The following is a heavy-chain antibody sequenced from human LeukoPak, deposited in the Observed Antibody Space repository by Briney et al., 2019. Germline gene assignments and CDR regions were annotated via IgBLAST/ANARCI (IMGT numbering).Heavy chain of an antibody. J-gene: IGHJ4*02. CDR2: IYYSGST. CDR3: ARGSYYYESSGYYPYYFDY. V-gene: IGHV4-59*01. Sequence: SETLSLTCTVSGDSISSYYWSWIRQPPGKGLEWIGYIYYSGSTNYNPSLKSRVTISVDTSKNQFSLRLSSVTAADTAVYYCARGSYYYESSGYYPYYFDYWGQGTLVTVSS. D-gene: IGHD3-22*01. CDR1: GDSISSYY.